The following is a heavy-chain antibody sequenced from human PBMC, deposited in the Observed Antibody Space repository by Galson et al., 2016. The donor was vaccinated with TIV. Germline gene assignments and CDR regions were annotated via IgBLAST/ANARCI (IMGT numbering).Heavy chain of an antibody. Sequence: SLRLSCAASGFRITNYVMSWVRQAPGKGLEWVSSISGSAISTYYADSVKGRFTISRDNSKNTLYLQLNSLRAEDTALYYCATPFSSSSFSSYYALDVWGQGTLVTVSS. CDR1: GFRITNYV. D-gene: IGHD2-2*01. V-gene: IGHV3-23*01. J-gene: IGHJ4*01. CDR2: ISGSAIST. CDR3: ATPFSSSSFSSYYALDV.